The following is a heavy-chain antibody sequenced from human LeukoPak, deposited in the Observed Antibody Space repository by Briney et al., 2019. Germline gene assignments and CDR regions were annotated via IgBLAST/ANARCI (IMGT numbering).Heavy chain of an antibody. V-gene: IGHV3-48*01. J-gene: IGHJ4*02. Sequence: GGSLRLSCAASGFTFSSYSMNWVRQAPGEGLEWVSYISSSSSTIYYADSVKGRFTISRDNAKNSLYLQMNSLRAEDTAVYYCAREFGYSTSYYFDYWGQGTLVTVSS. CDR3: AREFGYSTSYYFDY. D-gene: IGHD6-13*01. CDR2: ISSSSSTI. CDR1: GFTFSSYS.